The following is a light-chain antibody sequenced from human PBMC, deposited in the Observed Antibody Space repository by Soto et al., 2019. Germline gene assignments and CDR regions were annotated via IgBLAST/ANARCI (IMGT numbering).Light chain of an antibody. CDR1: SSDVGAYNY. J-gene: IGLJ1*01. CDR2: DVS. Sequence: QSVLTQSASVSGSPGQSITISCTGTSSDVGAYNYVSWYQQHPGKAPKVMIHDVSNRPSGVSSCFSGSKSGNTASLTTSGLQAEDEADYYCSSYTSSSTPYVFGTGTKLT. V-gene: IGLV2-14*01. CDR3: SSYTSSSTPYV.